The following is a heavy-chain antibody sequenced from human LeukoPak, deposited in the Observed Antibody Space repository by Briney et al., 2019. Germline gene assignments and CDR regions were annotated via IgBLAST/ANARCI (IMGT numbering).Heavy chain of an antibody. J-gene: IGHJ6*02. V-gene: IGHV1-18*01. CDR1: GYTFTSYG. D-gene: IGHD5-18*01. CDR3: ARAWGAMVSPHYYYYGMDV. Sequence: ASVKVSCKASGYTFTSYGISWVRQAPGEGLEWMGWISAYKGNTNYAQKLQGRVTMTTDTSTSTAYMALRSLRSDDTAVYYCARAWGAMVSPHYYYYGMDVWGQGTTVTVSS. CDR2: ISAYKGNT.